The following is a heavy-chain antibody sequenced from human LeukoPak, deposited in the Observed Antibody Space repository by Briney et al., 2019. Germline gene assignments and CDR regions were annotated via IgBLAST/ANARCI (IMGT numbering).Heavy chain of an antibody. CDR2: ISGGGDST. CDR3: AKGGGWLYYFDY. D-gene: IGHD6-19*01. J-gene: IGHJ4*02. V-gene: IGHV3-23*01. Sequence: GGSLGLSCAASGFTFSTYAMNWVRQAPGKGLEWVSAISGGGDSTYYADSVKGRFTISRDNSKNTLYLQMNSLRAEDMAVYYCAKGGGWLYYFDYWGQGTLVTVSS. CDR1: GFTFSTYA.